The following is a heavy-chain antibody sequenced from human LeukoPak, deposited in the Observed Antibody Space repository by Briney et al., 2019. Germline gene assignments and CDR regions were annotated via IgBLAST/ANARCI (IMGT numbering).Heavy chain of an antibody. CDR1: GFTFDKYG. V-gene: IGHV3-30*18. J-gene: IGHJ4*02. CDR2: ILEDGRIK. Sequence: GGSLRLPCAASGFTFDKYGMHYIRQAPGKGLEWVAVILEDGRIKKYADSVKDRFTISRDNTNNTLYLQMNRLRAEDTGIYFCAKDRETTASGTFDYWGLGTLVAVSP. D-gene: IGHD1-1*01. CDR3: AKDRETTASGTFDY.